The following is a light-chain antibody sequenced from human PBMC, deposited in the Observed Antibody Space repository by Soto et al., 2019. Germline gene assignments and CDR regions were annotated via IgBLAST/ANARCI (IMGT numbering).Light chain of an antibody. CDR3: QQYNNWPPIT. J-gene: IGKJ5*01. CDR1: QSVSSD. Sequence: EIVMTQSPATLSVSPGDKATLSCRASQSVSSDLAWYQHKAGQAPRLLIYGASTRATGIPAMFSGSGSGTEFTLTISSLQSEDFAVYYCQQYNNWPPITFGQGTRLEIK. V-gene: IGKV3D-15*01. CDR2: GAS.